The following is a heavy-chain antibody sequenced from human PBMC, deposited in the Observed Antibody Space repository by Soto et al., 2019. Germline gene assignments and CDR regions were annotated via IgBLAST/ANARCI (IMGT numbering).Heavy chain of an antibody. Sequence: GESLKISCKGSGYSFTSYWIGWVRQMPGKGLEWMGIIYPGDSDTRYSPSFQGQFTISADKSISTAYLQWSSLKASDTAMYYCAMHLEWAIAVADNDAFDIWGQGTMVTVSS. D-gene: IGHD6-19*01. CDR3: AMHLEWAIAVADNDAFDI. CDR1: GYSFTSYW. CDR2: IYPGDSDT. J-gene: IGHJ3*02. V-gene: IGHV5-51*01.